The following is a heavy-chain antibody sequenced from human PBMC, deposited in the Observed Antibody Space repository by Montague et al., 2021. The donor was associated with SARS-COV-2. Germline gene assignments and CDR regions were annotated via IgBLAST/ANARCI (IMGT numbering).Heavy chain of an antibody. Sequence: SLRLSCAASGLRFSDYAMIWLRQAPGKGLEWISSNSGTGVDTHNADSVKGRFTISRDNSKSTLYLRMNSLRVDDTAVYYCARGGLDYYDYTMDVWGKGTTVTV. CDR2: NSGTGVDT. CDR3: ARGGLDYYDYTMDV. V-gene: IGHV3-23*01. CDR1: GLRFSDYA. J-gene: IGHJ6*03.